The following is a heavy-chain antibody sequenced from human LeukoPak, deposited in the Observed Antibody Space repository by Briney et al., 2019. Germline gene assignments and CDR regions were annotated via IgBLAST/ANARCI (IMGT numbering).Heavy chain of an antibody. Sequence: KPSETLSLTCAVYGGSFSGYYWSWIRQPPGKGLEWIGEINHSGSTNYNPSLKSRVTISVDTSKNQFSLKLSSVTAADTAVYYCASGGSGSYYRGVDYWGQGTLVTVSS. V-gene: IGHV4-34*01. J-gene: IGHJ4*02. CDR2: INHSGST. CDR3: ASGGSGSYYRGVDY. D-gene: IGHD3-10*01. CDR1: GGSFSGYY.